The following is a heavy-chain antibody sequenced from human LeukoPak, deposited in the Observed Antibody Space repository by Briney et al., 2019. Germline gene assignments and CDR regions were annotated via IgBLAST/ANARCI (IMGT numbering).Heavy chain of an antibody. CDR1: GGSISSYY. CDR3: ARGRDYYGSGSFDAFDI. CDR2: IYTSGST. J-gene: IGHJ3*02. D-gene: IGHD3-10*01. Sequence: MTSETLSLTCTVSGGSISSYYWSWIRQPAGKGLEWIGRIYTSGSTNYNPSLKSRVTISVDRSKNQFSLKLSSVTAADTAVYYCARGRDYYGSGSFDAFDIWGQGTMVTVSS. V-gene: IGHV4-4*07.